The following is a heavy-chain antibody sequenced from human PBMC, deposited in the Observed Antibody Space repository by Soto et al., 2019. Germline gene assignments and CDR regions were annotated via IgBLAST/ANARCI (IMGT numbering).Heavy chain of an antibody. J-gene: IGHJ6*01. Sequence: SGPTLVNPTQTLTLTCTFSGFSLGTSGMCVSWIRQPPGKALEWLALIDWDDDKYYSTSLKTRLTISKDTSKNQVVLTMTNMDPVDTATYYCARGYFWSGYYHIGYYGMDVWGQGTTVTVSS. V-gene: IGHV2-70*01. D-gene: IGHD3-3*01. CDR1: GFSLGTSGMC. CDR2: IDWDDDK. CDR3: ARGYFWSGYYHIGYYGMDV.